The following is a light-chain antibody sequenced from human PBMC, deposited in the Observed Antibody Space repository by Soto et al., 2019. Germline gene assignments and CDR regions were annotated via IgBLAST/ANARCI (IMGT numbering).Light chain of an antibody. V-gene: IGLV4-69*01. Sequence: QSVLTQSPSASASLGASVKLTCTLSSGHSNYAIAWHQQQPEKGPRYLMKLNSDGRHTKGDGIPDRFSGSRSGAERYLTISSLQSEDEADYYCQTWDTGIQVFGGGTKLTVL. CDR2: LNSDGRH. CDR1: SGHSNYA. CDR3: QTWDTGIQV. J-gene: IGLJ3*02.